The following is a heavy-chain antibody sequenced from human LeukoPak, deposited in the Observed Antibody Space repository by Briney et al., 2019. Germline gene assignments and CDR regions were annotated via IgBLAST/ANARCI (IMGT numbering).Heavy chain of an antibody. CDR1: GFTFSSYS. V-gene: IGHV3-21*01. Sequence: PGGSLRLSXAASGFTFSSYSMNWVRQAPGKGLEWVSSISSSSSYIYYADSVKGRFTISIDNAKNSLYLQMNSLRAEDTAVYYCARDPNSGYDCWGQGTLVTVSS. D-gene: IGHD5-12*01. J-gene: IGHJ4*02. CDR2: ISSSSSYI. CDR3: ARDPNSGYDC.